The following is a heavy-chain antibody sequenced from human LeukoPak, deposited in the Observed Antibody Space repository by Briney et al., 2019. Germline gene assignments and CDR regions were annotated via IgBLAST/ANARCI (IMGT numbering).Heavy chain of an antibody. CDR2: ITSSSSYI. D-gene: IGHD3-22*01. CDR1: GFTFSSYS. Sequence: PGGSLRLSRAASGFTFSSYSMNWVRRAPGKGLEWVSSITSSSSYIYYADSVKGRFTISRDNAKNSLYLEMNSLRAEDTAVYYCARDMPYYYDTRDNAFDIWGQGTMVTVSS. CDR3: ARDMPYYYDTRDNAFDI. J-gene: IGHJ3*02. V-gene: IGHV3-21*01.